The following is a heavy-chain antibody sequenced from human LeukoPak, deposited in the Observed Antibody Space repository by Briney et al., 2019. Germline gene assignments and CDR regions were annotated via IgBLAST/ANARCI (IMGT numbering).Heavy chain of an antibody. Sequence: AGGSLRLSCAASGFTFSDYYMSWIRQAPGKGLEWVSYISSSGSTIYYADSVKGRFTISRDNAKNSLYLQMNSLRAEDTAVYYCARDWDYGDPTHTWGQGTLVTVSS. CDR2: ISSSGSTI. CDR1: GFTFSDYY. J-gene: IGHJ5*02. V-gene: IGHV3-11*01. CDR3: ARDWDYGDPTHT. D-gene: IGHD4-17*01.